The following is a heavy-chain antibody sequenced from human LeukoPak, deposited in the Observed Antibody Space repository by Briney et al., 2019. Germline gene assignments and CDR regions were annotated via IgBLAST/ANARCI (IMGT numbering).Heavy chain of an antibody. CDR3: ARADFYYESSTSTSDWFDP. D-gene: IGHD3-22*01. V-gene: IGHV3-30*09. CDR1: GFTFSSYA. Sequence: GGSLRLSCAASGFTFSSYAIHWVRQAPGKGLEWVAIISYDGNNKYYANSVKGRFAMSRDNSKNTVYLQMRSLRAEDTAVYYCARADFYYESSTSTSDWFDPWGQGTLVTVSS. J-gene: IGHJ5*02. CDR2: ISYDGNNK.